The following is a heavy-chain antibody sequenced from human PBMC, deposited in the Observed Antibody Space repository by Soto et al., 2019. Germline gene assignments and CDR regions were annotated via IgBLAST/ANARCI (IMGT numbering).Heavy chain of an antibody. Sequence: KPXETLSLTCSVSGFSIRKSSWTWIRQSAGKGLDWIGRISTIGHTNHNPTHNSRLTMSVDTSKNQVSLKLTSVTAADTAVYYCARGGGVPALGDPWGQGTLVTVSS. CDR1: GFSIRKSS. CDR2: ISTIGHT. CDR3: ARGGGVPALGDP. V-gene: IGHV4-4*07. D-gene: IGHD3-16*01. J-gene: IGHJ5*02.